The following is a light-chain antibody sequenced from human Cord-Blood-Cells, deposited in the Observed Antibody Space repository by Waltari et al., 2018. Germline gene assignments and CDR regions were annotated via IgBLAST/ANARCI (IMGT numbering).Light chain of an antibody. J-gene: IGLJ1*01. V-gene: IGLV1-40*01. CDR2: GNS. CDR3: QSYDSSLSGYV. Sequence: SVLTQPPSVSGAPGQRVTISCTGSRSNIGAGYDVHWYQQLPGPAPKLLIYGNSNRPSGVPDRFSGSKSGTSASLAITGLQAEDEADYYCQSYDSSLSGYVFGTGTKVTVL. CDR1: RSNIGAGYD.